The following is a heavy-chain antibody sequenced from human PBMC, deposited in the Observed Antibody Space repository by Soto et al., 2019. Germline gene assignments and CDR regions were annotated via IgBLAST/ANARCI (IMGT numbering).Heavy chain of an antibody. D-gene: IGHD3-22*01. V-gene: IGHV3-23*01. Sequence: PGGPLRLSWAASGFTFSSFAMSWVRQAPGKGLEWVSVISGSGGSTHYADSVKGRSTISRDNSKNTLHLQVNSLRGEDTAVYYCAKEADISGYYPDYWGQGTQVTVSS. CDR3: AKEADISGYYPDY. CDR1: GFTFSSFA. CDR2: ISGSGGST. J-gene: IGHJ4*02.